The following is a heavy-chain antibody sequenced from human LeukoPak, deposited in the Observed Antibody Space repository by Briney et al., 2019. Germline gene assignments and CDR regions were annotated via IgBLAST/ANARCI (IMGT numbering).Heavy chain of an antibody. CDR1: GGSISSGSYY. J-gene: IGHJ4*02. D-gene: IGHD3-22*01. CDR2: IYTSGST. Sequence: PSETLSLTCTVSGGSISSGSYYWSWIRQPAGKGLEWIGRIYTSGSTNYNPSLKSRVTISVDTSKNQLSLKLRSVTAADTAVYYCAREYRYYYDRSGSYYFDYWGQGTLVTVSS. CDR3: AREYRYYYDRSGSYYFDY. V-gene: IGHV4-61*02.